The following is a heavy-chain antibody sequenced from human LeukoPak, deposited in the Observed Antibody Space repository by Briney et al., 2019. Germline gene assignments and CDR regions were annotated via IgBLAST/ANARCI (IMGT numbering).Heavy chain of an antibody. D-gene: IGHD3-10*01. Sequence: ASVKVSCKASGGTFSSYAISWVRQAPGQGLEWMGGIIPIFGTANYAQKFQGRVTITADESTSTAYMELSSLRSEDTAVYYCARHPRFYGSGSYSGDWGQGTLVTVSS. CDR2: IIPIFGTA. J-gene: IGHJ4*02. CDR1: GGTFSSYA. CDR3: ARHPRFYGSGSYSGD. V-gene: IGHV1-69*13.